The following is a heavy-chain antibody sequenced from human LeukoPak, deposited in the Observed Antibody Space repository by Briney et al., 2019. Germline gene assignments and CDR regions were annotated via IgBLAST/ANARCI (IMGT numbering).Heavy chain of an antibody. V-gene: IGHV1-2*02. Sequence: ASVKVSCKASGYTFTRYYIHWMRQAPGQGLEWMGWINPNSGGTNYGQKFQGRVTMTRDTSISTAYMDLSRLTSDDTAVYYCATLYGDYVASDYWGQGTLVTVSS. D-gene: IGHD4-17*01. CDR2: INPNSGGT. J-gene: IGHJ4*02. CDR3: ATLYGDYVASDY. CDR1: GYTFTRYY.